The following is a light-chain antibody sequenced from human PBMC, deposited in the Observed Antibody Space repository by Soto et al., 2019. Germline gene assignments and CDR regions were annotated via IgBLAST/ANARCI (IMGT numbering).Light chain of an antibody. CDR3: QQYGSSPPLS. J-gene: IGKJ4*01. CDR1: QSVSSNY. Sequence: EIVLTQSPATLSSSPGERATLSCRASQSVSSNYLAWYQQKPGQAPRLLIYGASSRATGIPDRFSGSGSGTDFTLTISRLEPEDFAVYYCQQYGSSPPLSFGGGTKVEIK. V-gene: IGKV3-20*01. CDR2: GAS.